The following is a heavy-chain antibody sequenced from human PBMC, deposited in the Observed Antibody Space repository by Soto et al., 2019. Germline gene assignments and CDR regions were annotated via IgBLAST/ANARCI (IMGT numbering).Heavy chain of an antibody. CDR1: GYTFTSYD. CDR3: ARWAGQGGNLYYFYGMHX. J-gene: IGHJ6*02. D-gene: IGHD2-15*01. CDR2: MNPNSGNT. Sequence: ASVKVSCKSSGYTFTSYDINWVRQATGQGLEWMGLMNPNSGNTGYAQKFQGRVNMTGNTSISTAYMELSSLRSEDTAVYYCARWAGQGGNLYYFYGMHXWGQGTMVTVS. V-gene: IGHV1-8*01.